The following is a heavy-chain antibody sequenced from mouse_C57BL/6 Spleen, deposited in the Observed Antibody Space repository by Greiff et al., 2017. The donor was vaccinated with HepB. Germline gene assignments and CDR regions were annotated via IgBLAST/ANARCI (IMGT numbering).Heavy chain of an antibody. J-gene: IGHJ4*01. CDR3: ASYYGNYPYAMDY. V-gene: IGHV2-5*01. CDR2: IWRGGST. CDR1: GFSLTSYG. D-gene: IGHD2-1*01. Sequence: QVQLQQSGPGLVQPSQSLSITCTVSGFSLTSYGVHWVRHSPGKGLEWLGVIWRGGSTDYNAAFMSRLSITKDNSKSQVFFKMNSLQADDTAIYYCASYYGNYPYAMDYWGQGTSVTVSS.